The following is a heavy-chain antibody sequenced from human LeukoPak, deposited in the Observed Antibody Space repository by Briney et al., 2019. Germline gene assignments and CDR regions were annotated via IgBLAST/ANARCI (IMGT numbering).Heavy chain of an antibody. CDR2: LFSSGTT. CDR1: GGSFSSGDYS. V-gene: IGHV4-61*02. Sequence: PSQTLSLTCTVSGGSFSSGDYSWNWIRQPAGQGLEWIGRLFSSGTTNYNPSLKSRVTISGDTSNNQFSLKLTSVTAADTAVYYCARDMDIAKFDYWGQGTLVTVSS. D-gene: IGHD5-12*01. J-gene: IGHJ4*02. CDR3: ARDMDIAKFDY.